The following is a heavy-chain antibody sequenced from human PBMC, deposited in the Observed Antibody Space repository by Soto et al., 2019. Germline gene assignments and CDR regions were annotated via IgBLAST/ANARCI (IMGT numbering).Heavy chain of an antibody. CDR1: GGTFSSYA. J-gene: IGHJ6*02. CDR2: IIPIFGTA. CDR3: VCYRDYYYYGMDV. Sequence: SVKVSCKASGGTFSSYAISWVRQAPGQGREWMGGIIPIFGTANNAQTFQGRVTITADKSTRTAYMWLCNLRSEHTAVYYCVCYRDYYYYGMDVWGQGTTVTVSS. V-gene: IGHV1-69*06. D-gene: IGHD2-15*01.